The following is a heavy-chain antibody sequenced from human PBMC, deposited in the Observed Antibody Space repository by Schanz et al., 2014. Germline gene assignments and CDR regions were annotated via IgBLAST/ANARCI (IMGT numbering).Heavy chain of an antibody. CDR2: ISGSGAST. V-gene: IGHV3-23*01. D-gene: IGHD6-19*01. CDR1: GVTFSSYA. CDR3: AKAGSGWSTAGYYY. J-gene: IGHJ4*02. Sequence: EAQLLESGGGFVQPGGSLRLSCVASGVTFSSYAMSWVRQASGKGLEWVSAISGSGASTYYADSVKGRFTISRDNSKNTLYLQMNSLRAEDTAVYYCAKAGSGWSTAGYYYWGQGTLVAVSS.